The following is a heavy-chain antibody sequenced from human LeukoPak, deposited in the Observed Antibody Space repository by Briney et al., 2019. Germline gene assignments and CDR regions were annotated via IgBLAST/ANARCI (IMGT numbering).Heavy chain of an antibody. CDR2: ISSSASTI. J-gene: IGHJ6*02. CDR3: ATGTAAGPYYYYYGMDV. Sequence: PGGSLRLSCAASGFTFSDYYMSWIRRAPGKGLDWVSYISSSASTIYYADSVKGRFTISRDNAKNSLSLQMNSLRSEDTAVYYCATGTAAGPYYYYYGMDVWGQGTTVTVSS. V-gene: IGHV3-11*01. D-gene: IGHD6-13*01. CDR1: GFTFSDYY.